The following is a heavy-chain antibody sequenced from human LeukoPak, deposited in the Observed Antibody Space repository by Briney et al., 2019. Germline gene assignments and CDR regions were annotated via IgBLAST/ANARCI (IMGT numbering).Heavy chain of an antibody. CDR1: GSSFSDYY. D-gene: IGHD4-17*01. V-gene: IGHV4-34*01. Sequence: PSETLSLTCGVYGSSFSDYYWSCIRQPPGKGLEWIGEINHSGSTNYNPSLKSRVTISVDTSKSQFSLKVNSVTAADTAVYYCARTRTVTTPYYYYTMDVWSQGTTVTVSS. CDR2: INHSGST. CDR3: ARTRTVTTPYYYYTMDV. J-gene: IGHJ6*02.